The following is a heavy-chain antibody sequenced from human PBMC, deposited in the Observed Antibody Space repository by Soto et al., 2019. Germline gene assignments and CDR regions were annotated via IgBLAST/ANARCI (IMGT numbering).Heavy chain of an antibody. CDR2: IYYYGST. CDR3: ASFPHWANPFHY. J-gene: IGHJ4*01. Sequence: TLSLGCTVSGGSVNSGGYYWNWILQHPGKDLEWIGYIYYYGSTYYNPSLQTRINISADTSKNQFSLNLSSVTAADTAVYYCASFPHWANPFHYWGHGTLVTVSS. CDR1: GGSVNSGGYY. V-gene: IGHV4-31*03. D-gene: IGHD7-27*01.